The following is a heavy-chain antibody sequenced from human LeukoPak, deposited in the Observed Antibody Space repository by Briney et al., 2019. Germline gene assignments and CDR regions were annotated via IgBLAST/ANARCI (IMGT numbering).Heavy chain of an antibody. D-gene: IGHD3-22*01. CDR3: ASREGYYYDSSGIALGI. J-gene: IGHJ4*02. Sequence: GGSLRLSCAASGFSFSDYSMTWVRQARGKGLEWVSYIRSDSTAIYYADSVKGRFTISRDNAKKSLYLQMSSLRAEDTAVYYCASREGYYYDSSGIALGIWGQGTLVTVSS. CDR2: IRSDSTAI. V-gene: IGHV3-48*01. CDR1: GFSFSDYS.